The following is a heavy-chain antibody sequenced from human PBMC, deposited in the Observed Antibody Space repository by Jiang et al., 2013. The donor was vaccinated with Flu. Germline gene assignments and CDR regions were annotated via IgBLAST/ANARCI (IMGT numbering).Heavy chain of an antibody. CDR2: CYYGGTT. Sequence: GSGLVKPSETLSLTCTVSGDSISSSGYFWGWIRQPPGKGLEWIGSCYYGGTTYYNPSLKSRVTMSVDTSKNQFSLNLRSVTAADTAVYYCARDRNYFDSRGYSDYWGQGNPGHRLL. CDR1: GDSISSSGYF. CDR3: ARDRNYFDSRGYSDY. V-gene: IGHV4-39*07. D-gene: IGHD3-22*01. J-gene: IGHJ4*02.